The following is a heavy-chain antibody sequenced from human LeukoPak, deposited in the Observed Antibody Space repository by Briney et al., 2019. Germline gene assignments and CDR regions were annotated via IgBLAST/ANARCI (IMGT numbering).Heavy chain of an antibody. D-gene: IGHD5-24*01. Sequence: GASVKVSCKASGGTFSSYAISWVRQAPGQGLEWMGRIIPIFCTANYAQKFQGRVTITTDESTSTAYMELSRLRSEDTAVYYCARARDGYNLSADYYYYMDVWGKGTTVTVSS. CDR3: ARARDGYNLSADYYYYMDV. V-gene: IGHV1-69*05. CDR2: IIPIFCTA. CDR1: GGTFSSYA. J-gene: IGHJ6*03.